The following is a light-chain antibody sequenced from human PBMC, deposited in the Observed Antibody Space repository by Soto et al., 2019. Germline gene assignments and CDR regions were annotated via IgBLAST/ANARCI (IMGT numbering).Light chain of an antibody. V-gene: IGLV1-47*02. CDR1: SSNIGTNF. Sequence: VVTQPPSASGTPGQRVTISCSGSSSNIGTNFVNWYQQLPGTAPKLLIHSNNQRPSGVPDRFSGSKSGTSASLAIIGLRSEDEADYYCAAWDDSLSAVFGGGTKVTVL. CDR2: SNN. CDR3: AAWDDSLSAV. J-gene: IGLJ2*01.